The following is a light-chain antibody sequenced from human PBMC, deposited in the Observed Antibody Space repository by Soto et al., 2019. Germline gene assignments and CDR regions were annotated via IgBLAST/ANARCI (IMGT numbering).Light chain of an antibody. CDR1: QSVTSNF. J-gene: IGKJ2*01. CDR2: GAS. CDR3: QQYGRAPLLYT. V-gene: IGKV3-20*01. Sequence: ENVLTQSPGTLSLSPGERATLSCRASQSVTSNFLAWYQQKPGQAPRLLIYGASTRSAGAPDRFSGSGSGTDFTLTITRLEHEDFAVYYCQQYGRAPLLYTFGQGTKLGVK.